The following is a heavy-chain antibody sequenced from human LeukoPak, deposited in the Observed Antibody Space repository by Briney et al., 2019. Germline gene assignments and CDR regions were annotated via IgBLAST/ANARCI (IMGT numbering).Heavy chain of an antibody. CDR2: IYYHENT. Sequence: SETLSLTCTVSGGSISSSSDYWGWIRQAPGKGLEWIGSIYYHENTYYNSSLKSRVTISVDKSKNQFSLKLSSVTAADTAVYYCARAPLNSGSYSGEDYWGQGTLVTVSS. J-gene: IGHJ4*02. V-gene: IGHV4-39*07. D-gene: IGHD1-26*01. CDR1: GGSISSSSDY. CDR3: ARAPLNSGSYSGEDY.